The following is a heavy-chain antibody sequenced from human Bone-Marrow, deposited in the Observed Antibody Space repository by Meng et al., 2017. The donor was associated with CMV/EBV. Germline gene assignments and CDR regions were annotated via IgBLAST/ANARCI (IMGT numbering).Heavy chain of an antibody. CDR1: GGSISSYY. CDR2: IYYSGST. J-gene: IGHJ4*02. D-gene: IGHD4-23*01. CDR3: AGVIRVVTLYYFDY. V-gene: IGHV4-59*01. Sequence: SETLSLTCTVSGGSISSYYWSWIRQPPGKGLEWIGYIYYSGSTNYNPSLKSRVTISVDTSKNQFSLKLSSVTAADTAVYYCAGVIRVVTLYYFDYWGQGTLVTVSS.